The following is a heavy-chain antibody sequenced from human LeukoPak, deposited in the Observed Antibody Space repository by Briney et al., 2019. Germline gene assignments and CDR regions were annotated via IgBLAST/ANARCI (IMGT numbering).Heavy chain of an antibody. V-gene: IGHV3-11*05. D-gene: IGHD3-10*01. J-gene: IGHJ5*02. CDR2: ISSSSSYT. CDR1: GFTFSGYY. Sequence: GGSLRLSCAASGFTFSGYYMSWIRQAPGKGLEWVSYISSSSSYTNYADSVKGRFTISRDNAKNSLYLQMNSLRAEDRAVYYCARDCRHYYGSGRGDWFDPWGQGTLVTVSS. CDR3: ARDCRHYYGSGRGDWFDP.